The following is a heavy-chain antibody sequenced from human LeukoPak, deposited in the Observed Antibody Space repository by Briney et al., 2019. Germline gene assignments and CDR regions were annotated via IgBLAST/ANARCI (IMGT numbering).Heavy chain of an antibody. CDR2: INSDGSST. J-gene: IGHJ4*02. D-gene: IGHD3-10*01. Sequence: SGGSLRLSCAASGFTFSSYWMHWVRQAPGKGLVWVSHINSDGSSTSYADSVKGRFTISRDNAENTLYLQMNSLRAEDPAVYYCARDPVIDYWGQGTLVTVSS. CDR1: GFTFSSYW. V-gene: IGHV3-74*01. CDR3: ARDPVIDY.